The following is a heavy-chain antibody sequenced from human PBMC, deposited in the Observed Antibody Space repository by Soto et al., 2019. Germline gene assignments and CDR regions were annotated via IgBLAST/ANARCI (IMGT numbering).Heavy chain of an antibody. CDR3: ARQYAMPLYYYYYYMDV. V-gene: IGHV4-39*01. J-gene: IGHJ6*03. D-gene: IGHD2-2*01. CDR2: IYYSGST. CDR1: GGSISSSSYY. Sequence: SETLSLTCTVSGGSISSSSYYWGWIRQPPGKGLEWIGSIYYSGSTYYNPSLKSRVTISVDTSKNQFSLKLSSVTAADTAVYYCARQYAMPLYYYYYYMDVWGKGTTVTVSS.